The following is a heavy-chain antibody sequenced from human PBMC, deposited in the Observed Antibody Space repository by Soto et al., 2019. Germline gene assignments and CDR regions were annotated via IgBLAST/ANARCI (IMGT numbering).Heavy chain of an antibody. V-gene: IGHV3-48*03. D-gene: IGHD1-26*01. CDR1: GFTFSSYE. J-gene: IGHJ4*02. CDR2: ISSNGRTI. CDR3: ARVGVVGARSLDF. Sequence: XGSLRLSCAASGFTFSSYEMNWVRQAPGKGLEWVSYISSNGRTIDYADSVKGRFTISRDNAKKSLYLQLNSLRAEDTAVYYCARVGVVGARSLDFWGQGTLVTVSS.